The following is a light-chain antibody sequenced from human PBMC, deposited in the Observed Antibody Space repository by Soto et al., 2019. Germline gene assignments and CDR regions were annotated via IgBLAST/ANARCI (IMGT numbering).Light chain of an antibody. Sequence: QSAPTQPASVSGAPGQSITISCTGTSSDVGGYNFVSWYQQNPGKAPKLIIYEVHNRPSGVSHRFSGSKSANTASLTISGLQTDDEADYYCSSYTSSDTDVFGTGTKLTVL. J-gene: IGLJ1*01. CDR3: SSYTSSDTDV. CDR1: SSDVGGYNF. V-gene: IGLV2-14*01. CDR2: EVH.